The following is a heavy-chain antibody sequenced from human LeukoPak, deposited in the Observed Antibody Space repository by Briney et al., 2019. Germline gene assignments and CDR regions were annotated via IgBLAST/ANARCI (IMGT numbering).Heavy chain of an antibody. J-gene: IGHJ3*02. CDR3: ARDVAPDWNRAGHDAFDI. Sequence: GASVKVSCKASGGTFSSYAISWVRQAPGQGLEWMGGIIPIFGTANYAQKFQGRVTITTDESTSTAYMELSSLRSEDTAVYYCARDVAPDWNRAGHDAFDIWGQGTMVTVSS. CDR2: IIPIFGTA. D-gene: IGHD1-1*01. V-gene: IGHV1-69*05. CDR1: GGTFSSYA.